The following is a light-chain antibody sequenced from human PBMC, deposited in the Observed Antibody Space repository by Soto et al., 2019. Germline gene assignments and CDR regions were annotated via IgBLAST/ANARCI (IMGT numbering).Light chain of an antibody. CDR2: DAS. V-gene: IGKV3-11*01. CDR1: QSVSSY. J-gene: IGKJ5*01. Sequence: EIELTQSPATLSLSPGERATLXXRARQSVSSYLAWYQQKPGQAPRLXXYDASNRATGIPARFSGSGSGTDFTLTISSLEPEDFAVYYCQQRSNWPPITFGQGTRLEIK. CDR3: QQRSNWPPIT.